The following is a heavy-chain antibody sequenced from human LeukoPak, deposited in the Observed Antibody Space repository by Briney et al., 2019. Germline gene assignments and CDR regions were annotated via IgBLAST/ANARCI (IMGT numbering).Heavy chain of an antibody. CDR3: AKEGSDFWSGFYYYYYMDV. CDR2: ISGSGGST. Sequence: SGGSLRLSCAASGFTLSSHAMSWVRQAPGKGLEWVSAISGSGGSTYYADSVKGRFTISRDNSKNTLYLQMNSLRAEDTAVYYCAKEGSDFWSGFYYYYYMDVWGKGTTVTVSS. CDR1: GFTLSSHA. J-gene: IGHJ6*03. D-gene: IGHD3-3*01. V-gene: IGHV3-23*01.